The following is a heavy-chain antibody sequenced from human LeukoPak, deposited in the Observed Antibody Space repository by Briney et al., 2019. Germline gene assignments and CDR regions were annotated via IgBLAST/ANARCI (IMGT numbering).Heavy chain of an antibody. CDR3: ARDLAWDYGDLGTGAFDY. CDR2: ISYDGSNK. J-gene: IGHJ4*02. CDR1: GFTFSSYA. D-gene: IGHD4-17*01. Sequence: GGSLRLSCAASGFTFSSYAMHWVRQAPGKGLEWVAVISYDGSNKYYADSVKGRFTISRDNSKNTLYLQMNSLRAEDTTVYYCARDLAWDYGDLGTGAFDYWGQGTLVTVSS. V-gene: IGHV3-30-3*01.